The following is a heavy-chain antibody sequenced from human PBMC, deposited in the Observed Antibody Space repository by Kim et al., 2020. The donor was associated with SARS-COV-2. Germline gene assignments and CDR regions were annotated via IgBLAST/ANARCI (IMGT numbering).Heavy chain of an antibody. CDR2: IYYSGST. J-gene: IGHJ4*02. CDR1: GGSISSYY. V-gene: IGHV4-59*13. Sequence: SETLSLTCTVSGGSISSYYWSWIRQPPGKGLEWIGYIYYSGSTNYNPSLKSRVTISVDTSKNQFSLKLSSVTAADTAVYYCARGVVPAATFFDYWGQGTLVTVSS. CDR3: ARGVVPAATFFDY. D-gene: IGHD2-2*01.